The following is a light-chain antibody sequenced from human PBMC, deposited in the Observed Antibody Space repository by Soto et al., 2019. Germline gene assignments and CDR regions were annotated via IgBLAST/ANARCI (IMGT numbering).Light chain of an antibody. Sequence: EIVLTQSPGTLSLSPGERATLSCRASQSITSSYLAWYQQKPGQAPRLLIYGASSRATGIPDRFSGSGSGADFTLTINRLEPEDFAVYYCQQYGSSPMYTFGQGTKLAIK. V-gene: IGKV3-20*01. CDR1: QSITSSY. J-gene: IGKJ2*01. CDR2: GAS. CDR3: QQYGSSPMYT.